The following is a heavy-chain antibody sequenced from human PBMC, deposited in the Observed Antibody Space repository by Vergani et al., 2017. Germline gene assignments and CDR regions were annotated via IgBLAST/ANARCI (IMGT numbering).Heavy chain of an antibody. V-gene: IGHV3-74*01. Sequence: EVQLVESGGGLVQPGGSLRLSCAASGFTFSSYWMHWVRQAPGKGLVWVSRINSDGSSTSYADSVKGRFTISRDNTKNTLYLQMNSLRAEDTAVYYCARDYSGSYLPDDAFDIWGQGTMVTVSS. CDR1: GFTFSSYW. CDR2: INSDGSST. D-gene: IGHD1-26*01. CDR3: ARDYSGSYLPDDAFDI. J-gene: IGHJ3*02.